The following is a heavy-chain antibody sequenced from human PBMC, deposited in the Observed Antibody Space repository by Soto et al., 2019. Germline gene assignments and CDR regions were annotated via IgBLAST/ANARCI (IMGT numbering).Heavy chain of an antibody. D-gene: IGHD3-22*01. CDR3: ARDSTYYDSSDYFDH. J-gene: IGHJ4*02. V-gene: IGHV3-48*03. CDR1: GFTFSSYE. Sequence: GGSLRLSCVASGFTFSSYEMNWVRQAPGKGLEWVSYIDRSGRNKYYADSVKGRFTISRDSAKNSLYLQMHSLTAEDTAVYYCARDSTYYDSSDYFDHWGQGTPVTVSS. CDR2: IDRSGRNK.